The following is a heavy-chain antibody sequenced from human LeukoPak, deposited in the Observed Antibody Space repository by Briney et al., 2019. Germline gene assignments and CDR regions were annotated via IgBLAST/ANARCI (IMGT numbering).Heavy chain of an antibody. Sequence: SETLSLTCTVSGGSISSYYWSWIRQPPGKGLVWIGYIYYSGSTNYNPSLKSRVTISVDTSKNQFSLKLSSVTAADTAVYYCARLRGSGSHSPFDYWGQGTLVTVSS. V-gene: IGHV4-59*01. D-gene: IGHD3-10*01. J-gene: IGHJ4*02. CDR3: ARLRGSGSHSPFDY. CDR1: GGSISSYY. CDR2: IYYSGST.